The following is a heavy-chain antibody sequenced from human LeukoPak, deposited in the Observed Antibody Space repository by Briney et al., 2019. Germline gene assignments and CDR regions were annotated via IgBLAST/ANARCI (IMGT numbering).Heavy chain of an antibody. Sequence: PGGSLRLSCAASGYTFSLYWMSWVRQAPGKGLEWVAFIRYDGSNKYYADSVKGRFTISRDNSKNTLYLQMNSLRAEDTAVYYCAKDRYSSWYLTLDYWGQGTLVTVSS. J-gene: IGHJ4*02. CDR1: GYTFSLYW. V-gene: IGHV3-30*02. CDR2: IRYDGSNK. D-gene: IGHD6-13*01. CDR3: AKDRYSSWYLTLDY.